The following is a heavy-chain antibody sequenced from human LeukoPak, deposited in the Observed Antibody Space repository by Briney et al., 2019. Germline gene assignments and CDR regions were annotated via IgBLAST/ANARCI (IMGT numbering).Heavy chain of an antibody. Sequence: PGGSLRLSCAASGFNFSDYYMTWIRQAPGKGLEWVSYISNSGNTIYYADSVKGRFTISRDNAKKALYLQMNSLRAEDTAVYYCARRLFVWFGELLMPSDAFDIWGQGTMVTVSS. D-gene: IGHD3-10*01. CDR1: GFNFSDYY. J-gene: IGHJ3*02. CDR2: ISNSGNTI. V-gene: IGHV3-11*04. CDR3: ARRLFVWFGELLMPSDAFDI.